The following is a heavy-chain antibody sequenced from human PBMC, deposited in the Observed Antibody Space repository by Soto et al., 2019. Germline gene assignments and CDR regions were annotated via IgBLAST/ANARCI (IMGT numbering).Heavy chain of an antibody. V-gene: IGHV1-69*13. Sequence: VASVKVSCKASGGTFSSYAISWVRQAPGQGLEWMGGIIPIFGTANYAQKFQGRVTITADESTSTAYMELSSLRSEDTAVYYCARDPTKGFSYYYGMDVWGQGTTVTVSS. CDR3: ARDPTKGFSYYYGMDV. CDR2: IIPIFGTA. CDR1: GGTFSSYA. J-gene: IGHJ6*02.